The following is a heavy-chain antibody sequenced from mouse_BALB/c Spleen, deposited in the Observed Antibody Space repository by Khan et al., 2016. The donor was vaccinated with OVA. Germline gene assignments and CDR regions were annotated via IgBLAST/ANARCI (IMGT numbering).Heavy chain of an antibody. CDR1: GYSITSDYA. D-gene: IGHD2-3*01. Sequence: EVQLQESGPGLVKPSQSLSLTCTVTGYSITSDYAWNWIRQFPGNPLEWMGYISYSGSTNYNPSLKSRISITRDTSKNQFILQLNSVTTEDTAIYYCARDGSRYNYAMDYWGQGTSVTVSS. V-gene: IGHV3-2*02. J-gene: IGHJ4*01. CDR2: ISYSGST. CDR3: ARDGSRYNYAMDY.